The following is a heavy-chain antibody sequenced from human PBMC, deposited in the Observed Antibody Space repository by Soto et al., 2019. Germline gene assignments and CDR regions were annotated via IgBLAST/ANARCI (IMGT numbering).Heavy chain of an antibody. J-gene: IGHJ4*02. CDR1: GFTFSSYA. D-gene: IGHD2-15*01. V-gene: IGHV3-23*01. CDR3: AKHQRYCSGGSCSRIISGFDY. CDR2: ISGSGGST. Sequence: GGSLRLSCAASGFTFSSYAMSWVRQAPGKGLEWVSAISGSGGSTYYADSVKGRFTISRDNSKNTLYLQMNSLRAEDTAVYYCAKHQRYCSGGSCSRIISGFDYWGQGTLVTVSS.